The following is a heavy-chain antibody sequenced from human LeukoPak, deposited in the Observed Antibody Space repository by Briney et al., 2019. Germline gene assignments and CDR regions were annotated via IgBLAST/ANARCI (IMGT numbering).Heavy chain of an antibody. CDR1: GGSISNYR. CDR2: IHSSGST. V-gene: IGHV4-4*07. Sequence: SETLSLTCTVSGGSISNYRWTWIRQPAGKGLEWIGQIHSSGSTNYNPPLKSRVTMSIDTPERQVSLTIRSVTAADTALYYCARRDISTGWSFDSWGQGTLVTVSS. D-gene: IGHD6-19*01. CDR3: ARRDISTGWSFDS. J-gene: IGHJ4*02.